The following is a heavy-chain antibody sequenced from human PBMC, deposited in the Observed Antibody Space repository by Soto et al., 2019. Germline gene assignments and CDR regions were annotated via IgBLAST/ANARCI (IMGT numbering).Heavy chain of an antibody. CDR1: GGPFSGYY. V-gene: IGHV4-34*01. D-gene: IGHD1-1*01. Sequence: QVLLQQWGAGLLKPSETLSLTCAVNGGPFSGYYWSWIRQPPGKGLEWIGEMNPGVSSNYNLSLQSRVTVSVDTSKKQFSLKLTSVTAADTAVYYCARGIRRGRVGTWFNPWGQGTLVTVSS. CDR3: ARGIRRGRVGTWFNP. J-gene: IGHJ5*02. CDR2: MNPGVSS.